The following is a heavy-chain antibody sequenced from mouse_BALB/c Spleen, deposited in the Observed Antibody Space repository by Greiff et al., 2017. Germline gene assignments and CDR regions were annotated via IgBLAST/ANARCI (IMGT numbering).Heavy chain of an antibody. D-gene: IGHD3-1*01. CDR1: GFTFSSYG. CDR2: INSNGGST. Sequence: DVKLVESGGGLVQPGGSLKLSCAASGFTFSSYGMSWVRQTPDKRLELVATINSNGGSTYYPDSVKGRFTISRDNAKNTLYLQMSSLKSEDTAMYYCARDPPATAYWGQGTLVTVSA. V-gene: IGHV5-6-3*01. CDR3: ARDPPATAY. J-gene: IGHJ3*01.